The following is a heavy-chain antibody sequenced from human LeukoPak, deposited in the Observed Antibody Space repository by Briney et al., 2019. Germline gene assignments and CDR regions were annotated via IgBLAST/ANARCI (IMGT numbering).Heavy chain of an antibody. J-gene: IGHJ3*02. D-gene: IGHD4/OR15-4a*01. CDR2: IKQDGREK. V-gene: IGHV3-7*01. CDR3: ARSYGGYDAFDI. Sequence: GGSLRLSCAASGFTFSSYWMSGVRQAPGKGLEWVANIKQDGREKYYVGSVKGRFTISRDNAKNSLYLQMNSLRAEDTAVYYCARSYGGYDAFDIWGQGTMVTVSS. CDR1: GFTFSSYW.